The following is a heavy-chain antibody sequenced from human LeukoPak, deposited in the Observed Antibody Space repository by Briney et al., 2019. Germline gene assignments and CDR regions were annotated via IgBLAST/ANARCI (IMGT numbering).Heavy chain of an antibody. CDR3: TRESGAFSPFGF. D-gene: IGHD1-26*01. V-gene: IGHV4-4*02. Sequence: SETLSLTCAVSGGSIMTTNWWSWVRQPPGKGLEWFGEVHLSGATNYNPSLESRVSMSIDTSKNQMSLKLTSVTAADTAIYFCTRESGAFSPFGFWGQGTLVTVSS. J-gene: IGHJ4*02. CDR2: VHLSGAT. CDR1: GGSIMTTNW.